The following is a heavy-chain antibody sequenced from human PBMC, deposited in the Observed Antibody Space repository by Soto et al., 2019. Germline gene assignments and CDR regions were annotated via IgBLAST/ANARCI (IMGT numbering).Heavy chain of an antibody. CDR2: ISSGGSST. CDR3: ARAASSSYYDMDV. J-gene: IGHJ6*02. Sequence: ELQLVESGGGLVQPGGSLRLSCTASGFTFSNYWMHWVRQAPGKGLVWVSRISSGGSSTSYADSVKGRFTISRDNAKNTLYLQMNSLRAEDTAVYYCARAASSSYYDMDVWGQGTTVTGS. CDR1: GFTFSNYW. V-gene: IGHV3-74*01.